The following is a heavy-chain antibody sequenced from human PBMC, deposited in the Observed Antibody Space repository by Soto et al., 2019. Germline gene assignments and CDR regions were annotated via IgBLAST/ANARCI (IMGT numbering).Heavy chain of an antibody. CDR3: ARAREPEYXSSIFFDY. CDR1: GFTVSRTQ. V-gene: IGHV3-53*01. Sequence: GGSLRLSCAVSGFTVSRTQMSWVRQAPGKGLQWVSVIYSAGSTYYANAVKGRFTISRDISENKIFLELNGLTVDDTAVYYCARAREPEYXSSIFFDYWGRGTVVTVSS. CDR2: IYSAGST. J-gene: IGHJ4*01. D-gene: IGHD6-6*01.